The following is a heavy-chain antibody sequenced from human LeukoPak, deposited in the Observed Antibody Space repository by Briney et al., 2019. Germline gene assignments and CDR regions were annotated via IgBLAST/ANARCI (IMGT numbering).Heavy chain of an antibody. V-gene: IGHV4-4*07. CDR3: ARDRRSYYYDSSGYKDDYSFDY. Sequence: SETLSLTCAVYGGSFSGYYWSWIRQPAGKGLEWIGRIYTSGSTNYYPSLKSRVTISVDTSKNQFSLKLRSVTAADTAVYYCARDRRSYYYDSSGYKDDYSFDYWGQGTLVSVSS. CDR2: IYTSGST. D-gene: IGHD3-22*01. J-gene: IGHJ4*02. CDR1: GGSFSGYY.